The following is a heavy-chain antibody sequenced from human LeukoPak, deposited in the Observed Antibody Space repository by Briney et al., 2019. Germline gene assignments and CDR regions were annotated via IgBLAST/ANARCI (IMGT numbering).Heavy chain of an antibody. Sequence: GESLKISCKGSGYSFTSYWIGWVRQMPGKGLEWMGIIYPGDSDTRYSPSFQGQVTISADKSICTAYLQWSSLKASDAAMYYCARQADSSGYYDAFDIWGQGTMVTVSS. V-gene: IGHV5-51*01. J-gene: IGHJ3*02. D-gene: IGHD3-22*01. CDR3: ARQADSSGYYDAFDI. CDR2: IYPGDSDT. CDR1: GYSFTSYW.